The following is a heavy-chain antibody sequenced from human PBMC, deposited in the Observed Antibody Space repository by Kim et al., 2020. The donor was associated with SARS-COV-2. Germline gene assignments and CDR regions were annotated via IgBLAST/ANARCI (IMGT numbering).Heavy chain of an antibody. V-gene: IGHV7-4-1*02. CDR2: INTNTGNP. CDR1: GYTFTSYA. J-gene: IGHJ5*02. D-gene: IGHD2-2*01. Sequence: ASVKVSCKASGYTFTSYAMNWVRQAPGQGLEWMGWINTNTGNPTYAQGFTGRFVFSLDTSVSTAYLQISSLKAEDTAVYYCARGDIVVVPAAVYNWFDPWGQGTLVTVSS. CDR3: ARGDIVVVPAAVYNWFDP.